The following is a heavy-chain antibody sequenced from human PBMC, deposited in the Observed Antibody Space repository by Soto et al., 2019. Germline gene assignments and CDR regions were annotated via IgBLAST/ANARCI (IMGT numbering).Heavy chain of an antibody. D-gene: IGHD2-2*01. V-gene: IGHV3-48*03. J-gene: IGHJ4*02. CDR1: GFTFSSYE. CDR2: ISSSGSTI. CDR3: ASRLRVGVPAAISGFDY. Sequence: GGSLRLSCAASGFTFSSYEMNWVRQAPGKGLEWVSYISSSGSTIYYADSVKGRFTISRDNAKNSLYLQMNSLRAEDTAVYYCASRLRVGVPAAISGFDYWGQGTLVTVSS.